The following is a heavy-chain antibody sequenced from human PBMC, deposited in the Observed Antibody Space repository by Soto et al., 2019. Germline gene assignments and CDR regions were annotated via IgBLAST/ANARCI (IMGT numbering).Heavy chain of an antibody. CDR2: ISYRGTT. D-gene: IGHD3-10*01. V-gene: IGHV4-39*01. CDR1: GDSISGSPYY. CDR3: ARLGSTAARRGVDY. Sequence: QLQLQESGPGLVKPSETLSLTCTVSGDSISGSPYYWGWIRQPPGKGLEWIGSISYRGTTHYNPSFKSQGTISIDTSKNRFALILTSVTASDTAVYYCARLGSTAARRGVDYWGQGTLVTVSS. J-gene: IGHJ4*02.